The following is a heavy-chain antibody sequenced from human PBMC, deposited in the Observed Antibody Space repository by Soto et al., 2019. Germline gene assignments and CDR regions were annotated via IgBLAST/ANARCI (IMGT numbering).Heavy chain of an antibody. Sequence: QVQLVQSGAEVKKPGSSVKVSCKASGGTFSSYTISWVRQAPGQGLEWMGRIIHILGIANYAQKFQGRVTITADKSTSTAYMELSSLRSEDTAVYYCARDRGKAAGHYLGQGTLVTVSS. CDR2: IIHILGIA. CDR3: ARDRGKAAGHY. CDR1: GGTFSSYT. V-gene: IGHV1-69*08. J-gene: IGHJ4*02. D-gene: IGHD6-13*01.